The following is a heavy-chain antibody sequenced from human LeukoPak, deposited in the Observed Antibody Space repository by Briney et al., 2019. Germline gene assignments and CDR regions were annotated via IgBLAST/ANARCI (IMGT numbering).Heavy chain of an antibody. D-gene: IGHD6-19*01. CDR1: GFTFSDYY. CDR3: ARESVAHGGFD. J-gene: IGHJ4*02. CDR2: ISSSGNTI. V-gene: IGHV3-11*01. Sequence: TGGSLRLSCAASGFTFSDYYMTWIRQAPGKGLEWVSYISSSGNTIYYADSVKGRFTISRDNAKNSVYLQMNSLRAEDTAVYYCARESVAHGGFDWGQGTLVTVSS.